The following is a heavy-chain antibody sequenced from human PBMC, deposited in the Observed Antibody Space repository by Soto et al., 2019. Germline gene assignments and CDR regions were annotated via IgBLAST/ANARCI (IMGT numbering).Heavy chain of an antibody. V-gene: IGHV1-2*02. CDR3: ARGGGVGVAGSAAFDM. CDR2: INPATGAA. Sequence: QLHLVQSGAVVKKPGASVTVSCSASGYPVTAYYMHWVRQAPGRGLEWMGGINPATGAAKYTQTCQGRVPMDRDTSTSTVFMELRGLTSEDTAVFYCARGGGVGVAGSAAFDMWGQGTVVTVSS. J-gene: IGHJ3*02. D-gene: IGHD3-3*01. CDR1: GYPVTAYY.